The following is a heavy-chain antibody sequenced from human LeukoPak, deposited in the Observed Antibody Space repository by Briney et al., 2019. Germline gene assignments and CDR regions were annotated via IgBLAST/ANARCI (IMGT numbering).Heavy chain of an antibody. J-gene: IGHJ4*02. D-gene: IGHD2-2*01. Sequence: GGSLRLSCAASGFTFSSDSMNWVRQAPGKGLEWVSSISSSSSYIYYADSVKGRFTISRDNAKNTLYLQMNSLRAEDTAVYYCARAVAYCSSTSCGTRYFDYWGQGTLVTVSS. CDR3: ARAVAYCSSTSCGTRYFDY. V-gene: IGHV3-21*01. CDR2: ISSSSSYI. CDR1: GFTFSSDS.